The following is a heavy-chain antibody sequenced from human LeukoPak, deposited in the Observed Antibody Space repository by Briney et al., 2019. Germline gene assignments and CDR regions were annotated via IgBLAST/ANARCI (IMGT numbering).Heavy chain of an antibody. CDR1: GGSISSGGYY. V-gene: IGHV4-31*03. Sequence: SQTLSLTCTVSGGSISSGGYYWSWIRQHPGKGLEWIGHIYYSGSTYYNPSLKSRVTISVDTSKNQFSLKLSSVTAADTAVYYCARDPTDYGDYYYYGMDVWGQGTTVTVSS. CDR2: IYYSGST. D-gene: IGHD4-17*01. CDR3: ARDPTDYGDYYYYGMDV. J-gene: IGHJ6*02.